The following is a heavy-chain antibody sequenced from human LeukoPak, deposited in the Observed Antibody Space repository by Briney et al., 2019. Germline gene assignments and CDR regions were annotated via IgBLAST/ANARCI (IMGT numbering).Heavy chain of an antibody. V-gene: IGHV1-8*02. J-gene: IGHJ4*02. CDR1: GYTFNTYA. CDR2: MNPNSGNT. Sequence: ASVKVSCKASGYTFNTYAMNWVRQATGQGLEWMGWMNPNSGNTGYAQKFQGRVTMTRNTSISTAYMELSSLRSEDTAVYYCARVGYSSGWYWVYYFDYWGQGTLVTVSS. CDR3: ARVGYSSGWYWVYYFDY. D-gene: IGHD6-19*01.